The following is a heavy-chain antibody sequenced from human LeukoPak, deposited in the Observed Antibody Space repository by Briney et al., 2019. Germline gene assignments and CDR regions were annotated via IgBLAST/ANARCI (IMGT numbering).Heavy chain of an antibody. CDR3: ARVRYSSSWYGYYYYYYMDV. D-gene: IGHD6-13*01. Sequence: SETLSLTCAVYGGSFSGYYWSWIRQPPGKGLEWIGEINHSGSTNYNPSLKSRVTISVDTSKNQFSLKLSSVTASDTAVYYCARVRYSSSWYGYYYYYYMDVWGKGTTVTVSS. J-gene: IGHJ6*03. CDR2: INHSGST. V-gene: IGHV4-34*01. CDR1: GGSFSGYY.